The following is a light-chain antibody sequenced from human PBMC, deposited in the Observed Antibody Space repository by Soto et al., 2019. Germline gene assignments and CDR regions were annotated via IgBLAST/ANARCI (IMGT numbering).Light chain of an antibody. J-gene: IGKJ1*01. Sequence: IVLTQSPATMSFSPVQRVTLSCRASQSVGSSYLGWYQQKPGQAPRLLIYGASTRATGIPARFSGRGSGTEFTLTISSLQSEDFAVYFCQQHKNWLTFGQGTKVDI. CDR3: QQHKNWLT. V-gene: IGKV3-15*01. CDR1: QSVGSSY. CDR2: GAS.